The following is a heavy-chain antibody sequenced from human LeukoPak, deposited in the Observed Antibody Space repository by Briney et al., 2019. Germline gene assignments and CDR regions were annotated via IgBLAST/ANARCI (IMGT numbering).Heavy chain of an antibody. CDR2: IYYSGYT. CDR1: GGSISSSSYY. V-gene: IGHV4-39*07. Sequence: PSETLSLTCTVSGGSISSSSYYWGWIRQPPGKGLEWIGSIYYSGYTYYNPSLESRVTISVDTSKNQFSLKLSSVTAADTAVYYCARDWGSSSWYEKGGRNWFDPWGQGTLVTVSS. D-gene: IGHD6-13*01. CDR3: ARDWGSSSWYEKGGRNWFDP. J-gene: IGHJ5*02.